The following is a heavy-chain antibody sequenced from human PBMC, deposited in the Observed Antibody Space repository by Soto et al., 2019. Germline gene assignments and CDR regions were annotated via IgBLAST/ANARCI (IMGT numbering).Heavy chain of an antibody. CDR2: FDPEDGET. CDR1: GYTLTELS. Sequence: ASVKVSCKVSGYTLTELSMHWVRQAPGKGLEWMGGFDPEDGETIYAQKFQGRVTMTEDTSTDTAYMELSSLRSEDTAVYYCATAGYCSGGSCYGLSYFQHWGQGTLVTVSS. V-gene: IGHV1-24*01. CDR3: ATAGYCSGGSCYGLSYFQH. J-gene: IGHJ1*01. D-gene: IGHD2-15*01.